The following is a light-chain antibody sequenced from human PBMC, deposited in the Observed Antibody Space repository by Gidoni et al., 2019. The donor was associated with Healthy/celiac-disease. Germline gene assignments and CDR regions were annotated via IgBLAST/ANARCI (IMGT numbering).Light chain of an antibody. CDR1: QSVSSN. J-gene: IGKJ2*04. CDR3: QQYNNWCS. CDR2: GAS. V-gene: IGKV3-15*01. Sequence: EIVMTQSPATLSVSPGERATRSCRASQSVSSNLAWYQQKPGQAPRLLIYGASTRATGIPARFSGSGSGTEFTLTISSLQSEDFAVYYCQQYNNWCSFGQGTKLEIK.